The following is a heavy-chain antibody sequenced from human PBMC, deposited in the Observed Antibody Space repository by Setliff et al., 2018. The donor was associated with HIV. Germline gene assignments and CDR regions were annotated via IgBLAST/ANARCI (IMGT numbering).Heavy chain of an antibody. V-gene: IGHV1-69*10. D-gene: IGHD3-22*01. CDR3: ARGARDMIVVIGGDAFDI. J-gene: IGHJ3*02. CDR1: GGTFSSYA. CDR2: IIPIVGIA. Sequence: SVKVSCKASGGTFSSYAISWVRQAPGQGLQWMGGIIPIVGIANYVQKFQGRVTITADKSTSTVYIEFSSLRSEDTAVYYCARGARDMIVVIGGDAFDIWGQGTMVTV.